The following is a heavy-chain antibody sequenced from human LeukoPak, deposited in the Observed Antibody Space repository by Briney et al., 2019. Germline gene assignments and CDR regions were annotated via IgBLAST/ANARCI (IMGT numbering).Heavy chain of an antibody. D-gene: IGHD3-3*01. J-gene: IGHJ6*02. CDR2: ISGSGGST. CDR3: AKDLGPKYYDFWSGYYPRPYYYYGMDV. Sequence: GGSLRLSCAASGFTFSSYAMSWVRQAPGKGLEWVSAISGSGGSTYYADSVKGRFTISRDNSKNTLYLQMNSLRAGDTAVYYCAKDLGPKYYDFWSGYYPRPYYYYGMDVWGQGTTVTVSS. V-gene: IGHV3-23*01. CDR1: GFTFSSYA.